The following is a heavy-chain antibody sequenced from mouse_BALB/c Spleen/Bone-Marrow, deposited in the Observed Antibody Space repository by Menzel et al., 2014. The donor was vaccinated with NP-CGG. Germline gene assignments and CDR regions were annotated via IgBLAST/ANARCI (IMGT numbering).Heavy chain of an antibody. CDR3: ARKGISTVIATAYYFDY. D-gene: IGHD2-4*01. CDR2: IFPGTGTT. J-gene: IGHJ2*01. V-gene: IGHV1S132*01. Sequence: CGAELVKPGASVKLSCKTSGYTFTSYWIQWVKQRPGQGLVWIGEIFPGTGTTYYNEKFKDKATLTIDTSSSTAYMQLSSLTSEDSAVYFCARKGISTVIATAYYFDYWGQGSTLTVSS. CDR1: GYTFTSYW.